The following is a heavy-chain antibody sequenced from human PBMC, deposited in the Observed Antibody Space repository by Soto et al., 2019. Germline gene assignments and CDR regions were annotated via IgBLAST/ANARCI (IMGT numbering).Heavy chain of an antibody. CDR1: GYTLTELS. D-gene: IGHD2-21*02. J-gene: IGHJ4*02. Sequence: ASVKVSCKVSGYTLTELSMHWVRQAPGKGLEWMGGFDPEDGETIYAQKFQGRATMTEDTSTDTAYMELSSLRSEDTAVYYCATVPDAYCGGDCPPFDYWGQGTLVTVSS. CDR3: ATVPDAYCGGDCPPFDY. CDR2: FDPEDGET. V-gene: IGHV1-24*01.